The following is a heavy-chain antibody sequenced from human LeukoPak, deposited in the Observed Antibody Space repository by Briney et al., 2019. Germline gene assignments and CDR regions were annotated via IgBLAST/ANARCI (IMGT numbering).Heavy chain of an antibody. CDR3: ASETRYSSSWSY. J-gene: IGHJ4*02. D-gene: IGHD6-13*01. Sequence: SETLSLICAVYGGSFSGYYWSWIRQPPGKELEWIGEINHSGSTNYNPSLKSRVTISVDTSKNQFSLKLSSVTAADTAVYYCASETRYSSSWSYWGQGTLVTVSS. V-gene: IGHV4-34*01. CDR2: INHSGST. CDR1: GGSFSGYY.